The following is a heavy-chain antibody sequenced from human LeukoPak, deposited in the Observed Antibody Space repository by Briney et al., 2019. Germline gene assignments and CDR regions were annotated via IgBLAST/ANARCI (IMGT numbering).Heavy chain of an antibody. CDR1: GFTFSGYS. V-gene: IGHV3-21*01. D-gene: IGHD5/OR15-5a*01. Sequence: KPGGSLRLSCAASGFTFSGYSMNWVRLSPGKGLEWVSSISDNSRYIYYADSVKGRFIISRDNAKNSLYLQMNSLRADDTAVYYCARGSVGYWFDPWGQGTLVTVSS. CDR2: ISDNSRYI. J-gene: IGHJ5*02. CDR3: ARGSVGYWFDP.